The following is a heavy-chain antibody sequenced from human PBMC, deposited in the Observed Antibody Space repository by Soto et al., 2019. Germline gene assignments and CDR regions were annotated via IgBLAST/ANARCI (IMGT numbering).Heavy chain of an antibody. CDR1: GYTFTSYG. J-gene: IGHJ4*02. V-gene: IGHV1-18*01. CDR3: ARGRDGDY. D-gene: IGHD6-6*01. Sequence: QVHLVQSGAEVKKPGASVKVSCKGSGYTFTSYGITWVRQARGQGLEWMGWISAHNGNTNYAQKPRGRVTVTRDTATSTAYMELRGLRSDVTAVYYCARGRDGDYWGQGALVTVSS. CDR2: ISAHNGNT.